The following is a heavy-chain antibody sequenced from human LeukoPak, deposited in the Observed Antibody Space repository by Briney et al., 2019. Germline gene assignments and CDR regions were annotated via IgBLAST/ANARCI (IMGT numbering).Heavy chain of an antibody. V-gene: IGHV4-38-2*02. CDR2: IYHRGST. CDR1: GYSISSGYY. D-gene: IGHD1-26*01. CDR3: ARDNYSGAFDI. Sequence: PSETLSLTCAVSGYSISSGYYWGWIRQPPGKGLEWIGNIYHRGSTYYNPSLKSRVTISLDTSKNQFSLKLSSVTAADTAVYYCARDNYSGAFDIWGQGTMVTVSS. J-gene: IGHJ3*02.